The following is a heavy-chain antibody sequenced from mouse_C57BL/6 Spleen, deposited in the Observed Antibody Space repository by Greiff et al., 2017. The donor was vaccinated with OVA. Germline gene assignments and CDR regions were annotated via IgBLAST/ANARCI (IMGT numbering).Heavy chain of an antibody. CDR1: GYTFTSYG. CDR3: ARGGTGRSYWYFDV. Sequence: VQVVESGAELARPGASVKLSCKASGYTFTSYGISWVKQRTGQGLEWIGEIYPRSGNTYYNEKFKGKATLTADKSSSTAYMELRSLTSEDSAVYFCARGGTGRSYWYFDVWGTGTTVTVSS. CDR2: IYPRSGNT. J-gene: IGHJ1*03. D-gene: IGHD2-14*01. V-gene: IGHV1-81*01.